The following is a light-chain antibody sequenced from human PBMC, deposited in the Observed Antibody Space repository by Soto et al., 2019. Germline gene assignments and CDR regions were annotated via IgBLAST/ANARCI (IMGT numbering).Light chain of an antibody. CDR3: SSYTSSRTLYV. V-gene: IGLV2-14*01. CDR2: EVS. J-gene: IGLJ1*01. CDR1: SSDVGGSNY. Sequence: QSVLTQPASVSGSPGQSITISCTGTSSDVGGSNYVSWYQQHPGKAPKLMIYEVSNRPSGVSNRFSGSKSGNTASLTISGLQAEDEADYYCSSYTSSRTLYVFGTGTQLTVL.